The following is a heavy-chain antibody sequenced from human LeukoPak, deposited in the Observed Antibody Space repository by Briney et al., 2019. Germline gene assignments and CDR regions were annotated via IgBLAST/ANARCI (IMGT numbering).Heavy chain of an antibody. CDR1: GVSFSGYY. J-gene: IGHJ3*02. Sequence: SETLSLTCAVYGVSFSGYYWSWIRQPPGKGLEWIGEINHSGSTNYNPSLKSRVTISVDTSKNQFSLKLSSVTAADTAVYYCARARVVVAAIDAFDIWGQGTMVTVSS. V-gene: IGHV4-34*01. CDR3: ARARVVVAAIDAFDI. CDR2: INHSGST. D-gene: IGHD2-15*01.